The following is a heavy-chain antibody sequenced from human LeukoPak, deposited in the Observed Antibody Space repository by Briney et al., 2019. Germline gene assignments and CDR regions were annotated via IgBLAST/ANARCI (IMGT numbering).Heavy chain of an antibody. V-gene: IGHV3-48*04. J-gene: IGHJ4*02. Sequence: GGSLRLSCAASGFTFSSYSMNWVRQAPGKGLEWVSYISSSSSTIYYADSVKGRFTISRDNAKSSLYLQMNSLRAEDTAVYYCARDIGMVRGVIITNHFDYWGQGTPVTVSS. CDR1: GFTFSSYS. CDR2: ISSSSSTI. CDR3: ARDIGMVRGVIITNHFDY. D-gene: IGHD3-10*01.